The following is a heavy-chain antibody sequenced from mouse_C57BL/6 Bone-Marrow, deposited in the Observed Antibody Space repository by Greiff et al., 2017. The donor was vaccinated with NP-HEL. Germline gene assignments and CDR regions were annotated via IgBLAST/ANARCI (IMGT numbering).Heavy chain of an antibody. CDR1: GYTFTSYW. V-gene: IGHV1-59*01. D-gene: IGHD1-1*01. CDR2: IDPSDSYT. Sequence: QVQLQQPGAELVRPGTSVKLSCKASGYTFTSYWMHWVKQRPGQGLEWIGVIDPSDSYTNYNQKFKGKATLTVDTYSSTAYMQLSSLTSEDSAVYYCARDDYYGSSYGYWGQGTTLTVSS. CDR3: ARDDYYGSSYGY. J-gene: IGHJ2*01.